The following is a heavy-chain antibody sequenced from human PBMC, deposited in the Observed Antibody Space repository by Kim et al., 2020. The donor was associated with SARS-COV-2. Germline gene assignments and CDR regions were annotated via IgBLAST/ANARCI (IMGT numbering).Heavy chain of an antibody. CDR3: ARGLTLAVAGTMSYFDY. Sequence: SETLSLTCAVYGGSFSGYYWSWIRQPPGKGLEWIGEINHSGSTNYNPSLKSRVTISVDTSKNQFSLKLSSVTAADTAVYYCARGLTLAVAGTMSYFDYWGQGTLVTVSS. J-gene: IGHJ4*02. CDR1: GGSFSGYY. D-gene: IGHD6-19*01. CDR2: INHSGST. V-gene: IGHV4-34*01.